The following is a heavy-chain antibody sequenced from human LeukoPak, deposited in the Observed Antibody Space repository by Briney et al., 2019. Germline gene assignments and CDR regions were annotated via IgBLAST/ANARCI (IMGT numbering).Heavy chain of an antibody. CDR3: AKNYYDSSGLFDY. J-gene: IGHJ4*02. D-gene: IGHD3-22*01. CDR2: ISSSSSYI. V-gene: IGHV3-21*01. CDR1: GFTFSGYS. Sequence: GGSLRLSCAASGFTFSGYSMNWVRQAPGKGLEWVSSISSSSSYIYYADSVKGRFTISRDNAKNSLHLQMNSLRAEDTAVYYCAKNYYDSSGLFDYWGQGTLVIVSS.